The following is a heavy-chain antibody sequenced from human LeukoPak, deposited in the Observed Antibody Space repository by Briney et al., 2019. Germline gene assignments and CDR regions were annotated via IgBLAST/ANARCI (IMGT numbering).Heavy chain of an antibody. CDR1: GGSLSSYY. CDR3: ARVLEGSSGQHWYFDL. V-gene: IGHV4-59*01. J-gene: IGHJ2*01. D-gene: IGHD6-19*01. Sequence: SETLSLTCTVSGGSLSSYYWSWIRQPPGKGLEWIGYIYSSGSTNYNPSLKSRVTRSLDTSKNQFSLKLSSVTAADTAVYYCARVLEGSSGQHWYFDLWGRGTLVTVSS. CDR2: IYSSGST.